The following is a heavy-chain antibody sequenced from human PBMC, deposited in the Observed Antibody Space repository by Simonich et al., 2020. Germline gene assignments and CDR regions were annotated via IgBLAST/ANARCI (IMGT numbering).Heavy chain of an antibody. CDR2: ISSSSSYI. Sequence: EVQLVESGGGLVKPGGSLRLSCAASGFTFSRYSMNWVRQAPGKGLEWCSSISSSSSYIYYADSVKGRFTISRDNAKNSLYLQMNSLRAEDTAVYYCARDVDTAMVFDYWGQGTLVTVSS. D-gene: IGHD5-18*01. CDR3: ARDVDTAMVFDY. CDR1: GFTFSRYS. J-gene: IGHJ4*02. V-gene: IGHV3-21*01.